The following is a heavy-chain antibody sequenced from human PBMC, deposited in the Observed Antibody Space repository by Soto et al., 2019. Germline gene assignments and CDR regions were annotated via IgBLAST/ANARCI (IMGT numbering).Heavy chain of an antibody. CDR3: ARDQPGYSYGYGFGY. Sequence: GGSLTLSCAASGFTFSSYGMHWVRQAPGKGLEWVAVISYDGSNKYYADSAKGRFTISRDNAKNSLYLQMNSLRAEDTSLYYCARDQPGYSYGYGFGYWGQGTLVTVSS. CDR2: ISYDGSNK. V-gene: IGHV3-30*03. CDR1: GFTFSSYG. J-gene: IGHJ4*02. D-gene: IGHD5-18*01.